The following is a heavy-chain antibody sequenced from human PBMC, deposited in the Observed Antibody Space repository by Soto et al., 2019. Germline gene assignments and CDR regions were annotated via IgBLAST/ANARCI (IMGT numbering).Heavy chain of an antibody. Sequence: QVQLQESGPGLVKPSEPLSLTCTVSGGSVSSGSYYWGWIRQPPGKGLEWIGYIYHSWSTNYNPSLKSRATISVDTSKNQFSLSLTSVTAADTAVYYCARLSAAWFDPWGQGTLVTVAS. CDR1: GGSVSSGSYY. J-gene: IGHJ5*02. V-gene: IGHV4-61*01. D-gene: IGHD6-19*01. CDR3: ARLSAAWFDP. CDR2: IYHSWST.